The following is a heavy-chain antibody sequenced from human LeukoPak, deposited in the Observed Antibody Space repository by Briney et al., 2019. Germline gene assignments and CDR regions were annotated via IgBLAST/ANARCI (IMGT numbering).Heavy chain of an antibody. CDR1: GFTFSSYA. CDR3: AKCPINSYGFVPFDY. Sequence: GGSLRLSCAASGFTFSSYAMSWVRQAPGKGLEWVSAISGSGGSTYYADSVKGRFTISRDNSKNTLYLQMNSLRAEDTAVYYCAKCPINSYGFVPFDYWAREPWSPSPQ. CDR2: ISGSGGST. D-gene: IGHD5-18*01. V-gene: IGHV3-23*01. J-gene: IGHJ4*02.